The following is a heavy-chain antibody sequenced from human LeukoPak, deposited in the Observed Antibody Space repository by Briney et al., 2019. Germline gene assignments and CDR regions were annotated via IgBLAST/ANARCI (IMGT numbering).Heavy chain of an antibody. CDR1: GYSFTSYW. CDR3: ARQNRDGYSSSWYDY. V-gene: IGHV5-51*01. CDR2: IYPGDSDT. J-gene: IGHJ4*02. D-gene: IGHD6-13*01. Sequence: GESLKISCKGSGYSFTSYWIGWVRQMPGKGLEWMGIIYPGDSDTRYSPSFQGQVTISADKSISTAYLQWSSLKASDTAMYHCARQNRDGYSSSWYDYWGQGTLVTVSS.